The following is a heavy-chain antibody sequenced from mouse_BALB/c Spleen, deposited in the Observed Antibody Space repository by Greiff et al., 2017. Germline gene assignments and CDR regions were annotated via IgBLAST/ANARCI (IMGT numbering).Heavy chain of an antibody. J-gene: IGHJ2*01. CDR3: ARQPAKGNYFDY. Sequence: EVKVVESGGGLVQPGGSLKLSCAASGFTFSSYTMSWVRQTPEKRLEWVAYISNGGGSTYYPDTVKGRFTISRDNAKNTLYLQMSSLKSEDTAMYYCARQPAKGNYFDYWGQGTTLTVSS. CDR2: ISNGGGST. CDR1: GFTFSSYT. V-gene: IGHV5-12-2*01.